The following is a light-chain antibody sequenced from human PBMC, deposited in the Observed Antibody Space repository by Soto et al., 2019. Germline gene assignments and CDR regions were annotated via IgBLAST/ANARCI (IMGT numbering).Light chain of an antibody. CDR2: EVS. Sequence: QSVLAQPASVSGSPGQSITISCSGTSRDIGAYNLVSWYQQPPGKAPKLMIYEVSNRPSGVSNRFSGSKSGNTASLTISGLQAEDETDYYCFSYTSSGTYVFGTGTKV. CDR3: FSYTSSGTYV. J-gene: IGLJ1*01. V-gene: IGLV2-14*01. CDR1: SRDIGAYNL.